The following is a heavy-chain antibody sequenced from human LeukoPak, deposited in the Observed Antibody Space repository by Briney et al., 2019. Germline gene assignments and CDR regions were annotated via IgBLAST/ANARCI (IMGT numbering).Heavy chain of an antibody. CDR1: GGTFSSYA. D-gene: IGHD3-16*01. J-gene: IGHJ6*02. Sequence: ASVNVSCKASGGTFSSYAISWVRQAPGQGLEWMGGIIPIFGTANYAQTFQGRVTITADESTSTAYMELSSLRSEDTAAYYCAGGGVTELYYYYYYGMDVWGQGTTVTVSS. CDR2: IIPIFGTA. V-gene: IGHV1-69*13. CDR3: AGGGVTELYYYYYYGMDV.